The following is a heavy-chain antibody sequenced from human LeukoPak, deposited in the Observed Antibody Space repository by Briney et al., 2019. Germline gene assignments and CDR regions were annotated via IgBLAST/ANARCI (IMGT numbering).Heavy chain of an antibody. CDR1: GFTFDDYG. D-gene: IGHD1-26*01. Sequence: PGGSLRLSCAASGFTFDDYGMSWVRQAPGKGLEWVSGINWNGGSTGYADSVKGRFTSSRDNSKNTLYLQMNSLRAEDTAVYYCARSWELLVFDPWGQGTLVTVSS. J-gene: IGHJ5*02. CDR2: INWNGGST. V-gene: IGHV3-20*04. CDR3: ARSWELLVFDP.